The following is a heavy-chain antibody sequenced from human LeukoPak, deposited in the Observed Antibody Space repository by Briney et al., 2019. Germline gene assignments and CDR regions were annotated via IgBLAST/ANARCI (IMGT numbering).Heavy chain of an antibody. CDR3: ARLGSSWNEIDY. J-gene: IGHJ4*02. V-gene: IGHV1-18*01. CDR1: GYIFTNFG. Sequence: GASVKVSCKTSGYIFTNFGISWVRQAPGQGLEWMGWISAYNGNTNSAQKFQGRLIMTTDTSTTTAYLELRSLRSDDTAVYYCARLGSSWNEIDYWGQGTLVTVSS. D-gene: IGHD6-13*01. CDR2: ISAYNGNT.